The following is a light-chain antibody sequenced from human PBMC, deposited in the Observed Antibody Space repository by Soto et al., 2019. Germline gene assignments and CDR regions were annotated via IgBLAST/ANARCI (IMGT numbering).Light chain of an antibody. J-gene: IGLJ2*01. CDR2: QDN. CDR3: QAWDSSTVPHIV. Sequence: SSELTQPPSVSVSPGQTASITCSGDKLGDKYACWYQLRPGQSPVLVIYQDNKRPSGIPERFSGSNSGNTATLTISGTQAMDEADYYCQAWDSSTVPHIVFGGGTKLTVL. V-gene: IGLV3-1*01. CDR1: KLGDKY.